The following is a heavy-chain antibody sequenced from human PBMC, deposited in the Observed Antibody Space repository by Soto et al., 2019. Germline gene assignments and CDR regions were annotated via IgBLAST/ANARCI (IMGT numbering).Heavy chain of an antibody. J-gene: IGHJ6*02. Sequence: SQTLSLTCAISGDSVSSNSAAWNWIRQSPSRGLEWLGRTYYRSKWYNDYAVSVKSRITINPDTSKNQFSLQLNSVTPEDTAVYYCARDRVAAAGTYYYDSSGSSYYYGMDVWGQGTTVTV. V-gene: IGHV6-1*01. CDR1: GDSVSSNSAA. CDR3: ARDRVAAAGTYYYDSSGSSYYYGMDV. CDR2: TYYRSKWYN. D-gene: IGHD3-22*01.